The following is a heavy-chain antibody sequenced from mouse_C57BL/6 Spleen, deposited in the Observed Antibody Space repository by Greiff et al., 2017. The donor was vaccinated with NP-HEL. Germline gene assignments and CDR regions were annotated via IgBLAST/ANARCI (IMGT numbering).Heavy chain of an antibody. CDR3: ARVYYGNYFDY. CDR1: GYSITSGYY. J-gene: IGHJ2*01. CDR2: ISYDGSN. Sequence: EVHLVESGPGLVKPSQSLSLTCSVTGYSITSGYYWNWIRQFPGNKLEWMGYISYDGSNNYNPSLKNRISITRDTSKNQFFLKLNSVTTEDTATYYCARVYYGNYFDYWGQGTTLTVSS. D-gene: IGHD1-1*01. V-gene: IGHV3-6*01.